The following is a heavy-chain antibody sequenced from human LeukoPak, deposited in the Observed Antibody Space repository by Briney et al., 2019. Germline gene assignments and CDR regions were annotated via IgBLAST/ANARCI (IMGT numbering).Heavy chain of an antibody. J-gene: IGHJ4*02. CDR3: ARARLTTFDY. D-gene: IGHD1/OR15-1a*01. CDR1: GGSISSYY. Sequence: SETLSLTCTVSGGSISSYYWSWIRQPPGKGLEWIGYIYYSGSTNYNPSLKSRVTISVDTSKNQFSLKLSSVTAADTAVYYCARARLTTFDYWGQGTLVTVSS. V-gene: IGHV4-59*01. CDR2: IYYSGST.